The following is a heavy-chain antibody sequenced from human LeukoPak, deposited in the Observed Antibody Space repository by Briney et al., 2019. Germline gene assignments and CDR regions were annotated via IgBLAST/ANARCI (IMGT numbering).Heavy chain of an antibody. Sequence: GGSLRLSCAASGFTVNTFYMSWVRQAPGKGLEWVSVLYTAGVTYYAASVQGRFTISRDTSKNTLFLQMDDLRADDTATYYCARSGPTVLWSKYFDYWGQGALVTVSS. CDR2: LYTAGVT. CDR1: GFTVNTFY. J-gene: IGHJ4*02. V-gene: IGHV3-66*01. D-gene: IGHD3-10*01. CDR3: ARSGPTVLWSKYFDY.